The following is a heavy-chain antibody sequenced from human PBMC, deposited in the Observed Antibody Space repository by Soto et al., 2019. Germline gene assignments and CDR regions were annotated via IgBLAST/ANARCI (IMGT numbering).Heavy chain of an antibody. J-gene: IGHJ6*02. D-gene: IGHD5-12*01. V-gene: IGHV1-69*02. CDR3: ARSHVGAYSGYAGMDV. CDR2: IIPILGIA. CDR1: GGTFSSYT. Sequence: QVQLVQSGAEVKKPGSSVKVSCKASGGTFSSYTISWVRQAPGQGLEWMGRIIPILGIANYAQKFQGRVTITADKSTSTAYMELSSLRSEDTTVYYCARSHVGAYSGYAGMDVWGQGTTVTVSS.